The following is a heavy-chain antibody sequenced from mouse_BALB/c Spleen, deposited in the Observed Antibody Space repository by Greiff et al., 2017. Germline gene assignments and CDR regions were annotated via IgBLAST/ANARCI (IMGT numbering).Heavy chain of an antibody. CDR2: IYPGSGST. V-gene: IGHV1S22*01. CDR1: GYTFTSYW. J-gene: IGHJ3*01. Sequence: LQQPGSELVGPGASVKLSCNASGYTFTSYWMHWVKQRPGQGLEWIGNIYPGSGSTNYDEKFKSKATLTVDTTSSTAYMQLSSLTSEDSAVYYCTRGEITKAWIAYWGQGTLVTVSA. D-gene: IGHD2-4*01. CDR3: TRGEITKAWIAY.